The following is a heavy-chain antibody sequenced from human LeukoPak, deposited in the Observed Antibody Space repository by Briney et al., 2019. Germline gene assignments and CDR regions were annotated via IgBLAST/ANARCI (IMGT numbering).Heavy chain of an antibody. CDR3: ARQYSGSLLFDS. V-gene: IGHV3-23*01. D-gene: IGHD1-26*01. CDR1: GFTFSSYG. CDR2: ISGSGGST. Sequence: PGGSLRLSCAASGFTFSSYGMSWVRRAPGKGLEWDSAISGSGGSTYYADSVKGQFTIPRDNSKNSLDLQINSLRAEDSAVYYCARQYSGSLLFDSWGLGTLVTVSS. J-gene: IGHJ4*02.